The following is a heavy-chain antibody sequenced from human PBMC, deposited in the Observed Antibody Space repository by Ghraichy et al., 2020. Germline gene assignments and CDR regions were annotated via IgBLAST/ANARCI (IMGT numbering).Heavy chain of an antibody. CDR2: IEDNGRTK. Sequence: GESLNISYAVSGFTFRNSWMTWLRQAPGKGLQWVANIEDNGRTKYYVDSVRGRFTISRDNAKNSLYLQMDSLRAEDTAVYYCARDLGFGELDCWGQETLVTVSS. CDR3: ARDLGFGELDC. J-gene: IGHJ4*02. V-gene: IGHV3-7*01. CDR1: GFTFRNSW. D-gene: IGHD4-17*01.